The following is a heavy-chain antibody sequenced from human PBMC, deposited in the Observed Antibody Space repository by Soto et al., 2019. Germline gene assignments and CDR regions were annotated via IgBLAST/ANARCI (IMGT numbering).Heavy chain of an antibody. J-gene: IGHJ6*02. CDR2: IYYSGST. CDR3: ARGPSPRHYCSGRSCYVGTVGYYYYGMDV. V-gene: IGHV4-30-4*01. CDR1: GGSISSGDYY. D-gene: IGHD2-15*01. Sequence: SETLSLTCTVSGGSISSGDYYWSWIRQPPGKGLEWIGYIYYSGSTYYNPSLKSRVTISVDTSKNQFSLKLSSVTAADTAVYYCARGPSPRHYCSGRSCYVGTVGYYYYGMDVWGQGTTVTVSS.